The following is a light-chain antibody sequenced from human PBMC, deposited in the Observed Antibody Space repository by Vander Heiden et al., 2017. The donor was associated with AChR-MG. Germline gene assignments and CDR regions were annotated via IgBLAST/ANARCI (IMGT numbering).Light chain of an antibody. J-gene: IGKJ2*01. CDR1: QDIGSY. Sequence: MQLTQSPSSLSASVGDRVTITCRASQDIGSYLAWYQQRPGRAPKVLVYATSSFQSRVPSRFSGSVSGTDFTLTISGLQPDDFATYYCQQLKLYPYAFGQGTKLDVK. CDR2: ATS. V-gene: IGKV1-9*01. CDR3: QQLKLYPYA.